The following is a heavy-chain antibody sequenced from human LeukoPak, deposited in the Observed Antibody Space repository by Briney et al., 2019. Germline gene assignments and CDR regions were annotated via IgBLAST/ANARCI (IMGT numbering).Heavy chain of an antibody. J-gene: IGHJ3*02. V-gene: IGHV1-2*02. CDR3: ASLHMGITIFGVVSSRENAFDI. CDR1: GYTFTGYY. CDR2: INPNSGGT. D-gene: IGHD3-3*01. Sequence: GASVKVSCKASGYTFTGYYMHWVRQAPGQGLEWMGWINPNSGGTNYAQKFQGRVTMTRDTSISTAYMELSRPRSDDTAVYYCASLHMGITIFGVVSSRENAFDIWGQGTMVTVSS.